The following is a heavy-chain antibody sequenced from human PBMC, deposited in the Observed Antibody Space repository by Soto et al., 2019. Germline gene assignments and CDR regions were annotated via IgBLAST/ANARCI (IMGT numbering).Heavy chain of an antibody. CDR2: ISGSGGTT. Sequence: PGGSLRLSGVASGFTFENYAMSWVRQAPGKGLEWVSAISGSGGTTYYSDSVKGRFTISRDNSKNTVYLQMNDLRVEDAAEYFCAKDSWAIFGVPAGEYYAMDVWGQGTTVTVSS. J-gene: IGHJ6*02. CDR1: GFTFENYA. CDR3: AKDSWAIFGVPAGEYYAMDV. V-gene: IGHV3-23*01. D-gene: IGHD3-3*01.